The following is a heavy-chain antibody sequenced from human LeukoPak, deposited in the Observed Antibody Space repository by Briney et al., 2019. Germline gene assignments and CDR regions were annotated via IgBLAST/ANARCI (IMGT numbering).Heavy chain of an antibody. J-gene: IGHJ4*02. CDR2: SSAYNDNT. CDR1: GYTFTSYG. D-gene: IGHD2/OR15-2a*01. Sequence: ASMKVSCKASGYTFTSYGISWVRQAPGQGIEWIGWSSAYNDNTNYAQKLQGRVTMTTDTSTSTAYMELRSLRSDDTAVYYCARGFSESRITLDYWGQGTLVTVST. CDR3: ARGFSESRITLDY. V-gene: IGHV1-18*01.